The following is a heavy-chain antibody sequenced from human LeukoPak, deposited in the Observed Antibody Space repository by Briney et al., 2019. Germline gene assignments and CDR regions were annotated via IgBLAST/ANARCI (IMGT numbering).Heavy chain of an antibody. CDR2: ISWNSGSI. J-gene: IGHJ4*02. CDR1: GFTFYDYA. D-gene: IGHD6-19*01. Sequence: AGGSLRLSCAASGFTFYDYAMHWVRQAPGKGLEWVSGISWNSGSIGYADSVKGRFTISRDNAKNSLYLQMNSLRAEDTALYYCAKDNRRHYTSGPNPDSLHWGQGALVTVSS. V-gene: IGHV3-9*01. CDR3: AKDNRRHYTSGPNPDSLH.